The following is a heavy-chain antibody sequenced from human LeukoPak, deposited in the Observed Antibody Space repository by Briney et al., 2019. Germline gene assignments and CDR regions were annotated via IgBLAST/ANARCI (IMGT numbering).Heavy chain of an antibody. CDR3: ARDGGNGFDY. Sequence: GGSLRLSCAASGFSFSSFYMNWVRQAPGKGLEWVSSITSSSTYIYYADSVKGRFSISKDNAKNSLYLQINSLTAEDTAVYNCARDGGNGFDYWGQGTLVTVSS. V-gene: IGHV3-21*01. J-gene: IGHJ4*02. CDR1: GFSFSSFY. CDR2: ITSSSTYI. D-gene: IGHD4-23*01.